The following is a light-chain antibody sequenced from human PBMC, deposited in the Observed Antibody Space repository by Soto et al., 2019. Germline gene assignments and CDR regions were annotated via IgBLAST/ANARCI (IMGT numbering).Light chain of an antibody. CDR1: SSNIGSNT. V-gene: IGLV1-44*01. J-gene: IGLJ3*02. Sequence: QLVLTQPPSASGTPGQRVTISCSGSSSNIGSNTVNWYQQPPGTAPKLLIYSNNQRPSGGLDRFSGSKSGTSASLAISGLQSEDEADYYCAACDDSLNAPVFGGGTTLTVL. CDR3: AACDDSLNAPV. CDR2: SNN.